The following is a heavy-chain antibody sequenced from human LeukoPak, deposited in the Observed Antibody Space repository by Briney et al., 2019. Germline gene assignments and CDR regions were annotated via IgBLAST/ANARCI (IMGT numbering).Heavy chain of an antibody. CDR1: GFTFSRYG. D-gene: IGHD6-6*01. Sequence: GGSLRLSCAASGFTFSRYGMHWVRQAPGKGLEWVAVISYDESNKYYGDSVKGRFTISRDNSKNTLYLQMNSLRAEDTAVYYCAVAEYSSSLTLDYWGQGTLVTVSS. CDR2: ISYDESNK. V-gene: IGHV3-30*03. CDR3: AVAEYSSSLTLDY. J-gene: IGHJ4*02.